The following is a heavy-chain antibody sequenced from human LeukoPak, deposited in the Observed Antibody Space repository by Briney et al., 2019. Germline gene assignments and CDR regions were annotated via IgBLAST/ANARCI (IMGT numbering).Heavy chain of an antibody. J-gene: IGHJ5*02. V-gene: IGHV4-34*01. D-gene: IGHD6-13*01. CDR2: INHSGST. CDR3: ARGRYDSSSSGNWFDP. CDR1: GGSFSGYY. Sequence: SETLSLTCAVYGGSFSGYYRSWIRQPPGKGLEWIGEINHSGSTNYNPSLKSRVTISVDTSKNQFSLKLSSVTAADTAVYYCARGRYDSSSSGNWFDPWGQGTLVTVSS.